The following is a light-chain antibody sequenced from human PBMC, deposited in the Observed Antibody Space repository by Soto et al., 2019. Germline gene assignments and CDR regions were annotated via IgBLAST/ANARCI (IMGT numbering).Light chain of an antibody. CDR2: TAS. Sequence: DIQMTQSPSSLSAYVGDTVTITCRASQSVGNYLNWFQQKTGKAPRLLIHTASRLQGGVPPRFSGSRSGTEFTLTISSLQPEDFATYYCQQTYSSPRFGLGTTVE. CDR1: QSVGNY. V-gene: IGKV1-39*01. J-gene: IGKJ2*03. CDR3: QQTYSSPR.